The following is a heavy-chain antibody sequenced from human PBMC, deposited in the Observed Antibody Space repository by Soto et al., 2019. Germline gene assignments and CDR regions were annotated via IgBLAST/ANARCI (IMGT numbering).Heavy chain of an antibody. J-gene: IGHJ3*02. V-gene: IGHV1-18*01. Sequence: APVKVYCKASGYTFTSYGISWVRQAPGQGLEWMGWISAYNGNTNYAQKLQGRVTMTTDTSTSTAYMELRSLRSDDTAVYYCARGRAVASFDAFDIWGQGTMVTVSS. CDR3: ARGRAVASFDAFDI. CDR1: GYTFTSYG. CDR2: ISAYNGNT. D-gene: IGHD6-19*01.